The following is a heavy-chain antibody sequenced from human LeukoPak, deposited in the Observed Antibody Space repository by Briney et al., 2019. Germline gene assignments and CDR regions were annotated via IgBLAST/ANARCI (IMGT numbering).Heavy chain of an antibody. J-gene: IGHJ5*02. Sequence: GGSLRLSCAAPGFTFSSYWMSWVRQAPGKGLEWVANIKQDGSEKYYVDSVKGRFTISRDNAKNSLYLQMISLRAEDTAVYYCARDWASYDFWSGYSGWFDPWGQGTLVTVSS. V-gene: IGHV3-7*01. CDR3: ARDWASYDFWSGYSGWFDP. CDR1: GFTFSSYW. CDR2: IKQDGSEK. D-gene: IGHD3-3*01.